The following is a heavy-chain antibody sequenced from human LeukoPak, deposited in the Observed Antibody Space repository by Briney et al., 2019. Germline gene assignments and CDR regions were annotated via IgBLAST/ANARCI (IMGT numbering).Heavy chain of an antibody. D-gene: IGHD2-15*01. CDR3: ARDSSGYLSFDY. V-gene: IGHV3-53*01. CDR2: IYSDGRT. Sequence: GGSLRLSCAASGFTVSSNSMSWVRQAPGKGLEWVSVIYSDGRTYYADSVKGRFTISRDKSKNTLFLHMNSLRAEDTAVYYCARDSSGYLSFDYWGQGALVTVSS. CDR1: GFTVSSNS. J-gene: IGHJ4*02.